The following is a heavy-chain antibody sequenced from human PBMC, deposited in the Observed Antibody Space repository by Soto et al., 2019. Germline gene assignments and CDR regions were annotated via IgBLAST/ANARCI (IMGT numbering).Heavy chain of an antibody. J-gene: IGHJ6*02. CDR2: IYYSGET. V-gene: IGHV4-59*01. CDR1: GDSISRYY. Sequence: QVQLQESGPGLVKPSETLSLTCTVSGDSISRYYWSWIRLSPGKGLEWIGYIYYSGETNYNPSVKSRVTISVDRTKNQFSLKLSSVTAADTAVYYCARDHGGEFLKGSGMYVWGQGTTVTVSS. CDR3: ARDHGGEFLKGSGMYV. D-gene: IGHD3-10*01.